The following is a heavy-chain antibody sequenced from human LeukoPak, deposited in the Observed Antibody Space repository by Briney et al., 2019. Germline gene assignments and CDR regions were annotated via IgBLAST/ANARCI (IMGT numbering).Heavy chain of an antibody. V-gene: IGHV3-7*01. CDR1: GFTFSSYW. D-gene: IGHD6-19*01. CDR2: IKQDGSEK. Sequence: PGGSLRLSCAASGFTFSSYWMSWVRQAPGRGLEWVANIKQDGSEKYYVDSVKGRFTISRDNAKNSLYLQMNSLRAEDTAVYYCAREGQQWLGQGSNFDYWGQGTLVTVSS. CDR3: AREGQQWLGQGSNFDY. J-gene: IGHJ4*02.